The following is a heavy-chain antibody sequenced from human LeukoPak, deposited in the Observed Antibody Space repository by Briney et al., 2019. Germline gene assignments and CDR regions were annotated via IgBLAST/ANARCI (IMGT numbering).Heavy chain of an antibody. V-gene: IGHV1-18*01. Sequence: ASVKVSCKASGYIFNKYGVSWVRQAPGQGLEWLAWISCYNGDTNYAQKLQGRVTMTTDTSTSTAYMELRSLRSDDTAVYYCARALTHDFWSGYSQYYFDCWGQGTLVTVSS. D-gene: IGHD3-3*01. CDR3: ARALTHDFWSGYSQYYFDC. CDR1: GYIFNKYG. J-gene: IGHJ4*02. CDR2: ISCYNGDT.